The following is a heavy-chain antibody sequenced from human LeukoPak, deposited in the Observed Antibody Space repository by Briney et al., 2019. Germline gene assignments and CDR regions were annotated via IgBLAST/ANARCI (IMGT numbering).Heavy chain of an antibody. J-gene: IGHJ4*02. CDR1: GFTFSTYW. CDR3: ARALLGDYGFDS. Sequence: GGSLRLSCAASGFTFSTYWMHWVRQTPGNGLVWVPRIKSEGKSTAYADSVKGRFTISRDNAKNTLYLQMSSLRAEDTAVYYCARALLGDYGFDSWGQGALVTVSS. V-gene: IGHV3-74*01. D-gene: IGHD4-17*01. CDR2: IKSEGKST.